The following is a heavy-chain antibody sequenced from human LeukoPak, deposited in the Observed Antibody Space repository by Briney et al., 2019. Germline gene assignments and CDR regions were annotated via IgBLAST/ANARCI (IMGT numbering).Heavy chain of an antibody. D-gene: IGHD3-22*01. V-gene: IGHV5-51*01. CDR3: ARLIYYSSGYYSYYFDY. CDR2: IYPGDSDT. Sequence: GESLKISCKGSGYSFTSYWIGWVRQMPGKGLEWMGIIYPGDSDTRYSPSFQGQVTISADKSISTAYLQWSSLKASDTAMYYCARLIYYSSGYYSYYFDYWGQGTLVTVSS. CDR1: GYSFTSYW. J-gene: IGHJ4*02.